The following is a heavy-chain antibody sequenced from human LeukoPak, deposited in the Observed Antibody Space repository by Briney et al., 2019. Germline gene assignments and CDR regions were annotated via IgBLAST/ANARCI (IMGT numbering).Heavy chain of an antibody. CDR2: ISGSGGST. Sequence: GGSLRLSCAASGFTFSSYAMSWVRQAPGKGLEWVSAISGSGGSTYYADSVKGRFTISRDNSKNTQYLQMNSLRAEDTAVYYCAKDMRFDWTPYYFDYWGQGTLVTVSS. V-gene: IGHV3-23*01. D-gene: IGHD3-9*01. CDR1: GFTFSSYA. CDR3: AKDMRFDWTPYYFDY. J-gene: IGHJ4*02.